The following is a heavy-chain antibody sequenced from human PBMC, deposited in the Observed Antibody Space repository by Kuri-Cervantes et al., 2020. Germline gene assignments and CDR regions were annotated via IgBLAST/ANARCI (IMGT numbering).Heavy chain of an antibody. CDR1: GFTVISNY. CDR2: IYSGGST. J-gene: IGHJ4*02. D-gene: IGHD3-10*01. CDR3: ADSRLWFGELFH. V-gene: IGHV3-66*01. Sequence: GGSLRLSCPASGFTVISNYVSWVRQVPGQGLEWVSVIYSGGSTYYADSVKGIFTISRDNSKNTLYLKMDSLRAEDTAVYYCADSRLWFGELFHWGQGTLVTVSS.